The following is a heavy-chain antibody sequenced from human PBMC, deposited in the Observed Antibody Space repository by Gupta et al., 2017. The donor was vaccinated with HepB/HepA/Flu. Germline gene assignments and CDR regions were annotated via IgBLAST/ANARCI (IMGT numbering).Heavy chain of an antibody. CDR1: GYTFTRYG. V-gene: IGHV1-3*01. Sequence: QLQFLQSGAEVRKPGASVKVSCQASGYTFTRYGMHWVRRAPGQSLEWMGFINPGSGYTRYSQKFQGRVTITGDTSASTAYLELSSLTSEDTAVYYCAREVAMISNVFDYWGRGTLVTGS. CDR3: AREVAMISNVFDY. J-gene: IGHJ4*02. D-gene: IGHD5-12*01. CDR2: INPGSGYT.